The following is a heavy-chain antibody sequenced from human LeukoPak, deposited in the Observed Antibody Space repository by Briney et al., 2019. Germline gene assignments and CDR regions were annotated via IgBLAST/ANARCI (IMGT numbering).Heavy chain of an antibody. D-gene: IGHD1-26*01. J-gene: IGHJ4*02. Sequence: ASVKVSCKASGYTFTGYYMHWVRQAPGQGLEWMGWINPNSGGTNYGQKFQGRVTMTRDTSISTAYMELSSVRSDDTAVYYRARGGLGTTSYWGQGTLVTVSS. CDR1: GYTFTGYY. V-gene: IGHV1-2*02. CDR2: INPNSGGT. CDR3: ARGGLGTTSY.